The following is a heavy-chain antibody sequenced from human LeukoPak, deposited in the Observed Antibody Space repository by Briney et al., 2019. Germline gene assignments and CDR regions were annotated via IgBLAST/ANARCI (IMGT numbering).Heavy chain of an antibody. CDR1: GYTFTSYD. V-gene: IGHV1-8*01. CDR2: MNPNSGNT. CDR3: VLEAGAVAGKGSWFDP. J-gene: IGHJ5*02. Sequence: ASVKVSCKASGYTFTSYDINWVRQATGQGLEWMGWMNPNSGNTGYAQKFQGRVTMTRNTSISTAYMELSSLRSEDTAVYYCVLEAGAVAGKGSWFDPWGQGTLVTVSS. D-gene: IGHD6-19*01.